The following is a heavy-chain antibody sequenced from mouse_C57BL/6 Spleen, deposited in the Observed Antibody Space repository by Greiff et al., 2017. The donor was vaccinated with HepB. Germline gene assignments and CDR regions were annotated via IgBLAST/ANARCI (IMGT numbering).Heavy chain of an antibody. J-gene: IGHJ1*03. V-gene: IGHV1-22*01. CDR1: GYTFTDYN. D-gene: IGHD2-4*01. CDR2: INPNNGGT. CDR3: ARSSDYDVYWDFDV. Sequence: VQLQQSGPELVKPGASVKMSCKASGYTFTDYNMHWVKQSHGKSLEWIGYINPNNGGTSYNQKFKGKATVTVNKSSSTAYMELRSLTSEDSAVYYCARSSDYDVYWDFDVWGTGTTVTVSS.